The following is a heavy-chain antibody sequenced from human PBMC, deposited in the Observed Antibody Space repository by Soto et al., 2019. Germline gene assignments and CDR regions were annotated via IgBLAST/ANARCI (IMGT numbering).Heavy chain of an antibody. Sequence: EVQLVESGGGLVQPGGSLRLSCAASGFTVSSNYMSWVRQAPGKGLEWVSVLYSGGSTYYADSVKGRFTISRDNTKSTLYLQMNRLRAEDMAVYYCDESRGYYDSSGNPPFGYRGQGTLGTVSS. CDR1: GFTVSSNY. CDR3: DESRGYYDSSGNPPFGY. CDR2: LYSGGST. J-gene: IGHJ4*02. V-gene: IGHV3-66*01. D-gene: IGHD3-22*01.